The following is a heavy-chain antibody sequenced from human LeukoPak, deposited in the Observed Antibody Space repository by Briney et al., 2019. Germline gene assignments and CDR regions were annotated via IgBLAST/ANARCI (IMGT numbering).Heavy chain of an antibody. CDR2: IYYSGST. Sequence: SETLSLTCTVSGGSISSSSYYWGWIRQPPGKGLEWIGSIYYSGSTYYNPSLKSRVTISVDTSKNQFSLKLSSVTAADTAAYYCASQFDYGGNSSPFDYWGQGTLVTVSS. V-gene: IGHV4-39*01. D-gene: IGHD4-23*01. J-gene: IGHJ4*02. CDR1: GGSISSSSYY. CDR3: ASQFDYGGNSSPFDY.